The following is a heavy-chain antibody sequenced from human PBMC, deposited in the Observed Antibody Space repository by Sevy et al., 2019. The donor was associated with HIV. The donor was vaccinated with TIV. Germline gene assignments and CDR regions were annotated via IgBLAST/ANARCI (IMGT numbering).Heavy chain of an antibody. J-gene: IGHJ6*02. Sequence: GGSLRLSCAASGFTFSSYWMHWVRQAPGKGLVWVSRINSDGSITSYADSVKGRFTISRDNAKNTLYLQMNSLRAEDTAVYYCARVDVRGVIITSDTNYYYGMDVWGQGTTVTVSS. CDR1: GFTFSSYW. CDR3: ARVDVRGVIITSDTNYYYGMDV. CDR2: INSDGSIT. D-gene: IGHD3-10*01. V-gene: IGHV3-74*01.